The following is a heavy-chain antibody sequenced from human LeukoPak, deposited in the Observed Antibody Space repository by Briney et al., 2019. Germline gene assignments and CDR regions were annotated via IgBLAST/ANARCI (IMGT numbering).Heavy chain of an antibody. J-gene: IGHJ4*02. CDR2: ISWNSGSI. CDR1: GLTFDDYA. CDR3: AKVGLRSDY. Sequence: GGSLRLSCAASGLTFDDYAMHWVRQAPGKGLEWVSGISWNSGSIGYADSVKGRFTISRDNAKNSLYLQMNSLRAEDTALYYCAKVGLRSDYWGQGTLVTVSS. D-gene: IGHD5-12*01. V-gene: IGHV3-9*01.